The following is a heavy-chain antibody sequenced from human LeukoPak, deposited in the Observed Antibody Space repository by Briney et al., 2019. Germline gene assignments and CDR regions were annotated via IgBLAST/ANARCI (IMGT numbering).Heavy chain of an antibody. CDR2: INHSGST. D-gene: IGHD3-22*01. CDR1: GGSFSGYY. J-gene: IGHJ4*02. CDR3: ARLPYYYDSSGYYHKLFDY. Sequence: PSETLSLTCAVYGGSFSGYYWSWIRQPPGKGLEWIGEINHSGSTNYNPSLKSRVTISVDTSKNQFSLKLSSVTAADTAVYYCARLPYYYDSSGYYHKLFDYWGQGTLVAVSS. V-gene: IGHV4-34*01.